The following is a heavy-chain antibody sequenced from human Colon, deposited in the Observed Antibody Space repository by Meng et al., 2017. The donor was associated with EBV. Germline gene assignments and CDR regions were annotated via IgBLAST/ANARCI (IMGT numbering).Heavy chain of an antibody. J-gene: IGHJ4*02. D-gene: IGHD3-10*01. Sequence: QFRRGQLGAGRNISVACVMSCCKVSSYIFAGNWVSRVPQARRQGLGWMACLGEYSSDTSHAPKCLGRVTVTADKATATAYMELRSLRADDTAVYYCARGTPGRSYCDYWGLGTLVTVSS. V-gene: IGHV1-18*04. CDR2: LGEYSSDT. CDR1: SYIFAGNW. CDR3: ARGTPGRSYCDY.